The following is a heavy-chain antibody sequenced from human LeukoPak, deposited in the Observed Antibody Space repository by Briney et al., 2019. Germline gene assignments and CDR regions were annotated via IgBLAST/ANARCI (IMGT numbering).Heavy chain of an antibody. CDR2: IYYSGST. V-gene: IGHV4-30-4*07. J-gene: IGHJ4*02. CDR1: GGSISSGGYS. CDR3: ARGRFGDYYFDY. D-gene: IGHD3-10*01. Sequence: SETLSLTCAVSGGSISSGGYSWSWIRQPPGKGLEWFGYIYYSGSTYYNPSLKSRVTISVDTSKNQFPLKLSSVTAADTAVYYCARGRFGDYYFDYWGQGTLVTVSS.